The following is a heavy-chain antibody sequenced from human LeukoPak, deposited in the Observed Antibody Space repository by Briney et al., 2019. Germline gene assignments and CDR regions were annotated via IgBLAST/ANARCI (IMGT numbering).Heavy chain of an antibody. CDR1: GGSISSYY. J-gene: IGHJ3*02. D-gene: IGHD3-22*01. CDR2: IYYSGST. CDR3: ARGFNYYDSSGYYPLGAFDI. Sequence: SETLSLTCTVSGGSISSYYWSWIRQPPGKGLEWIGYIYYSGSTNYNPSLKSRVTISVDTSENQFSLKLSSVTAADTAVYYCARGFNYYDSSGYYPLGAFDIWGQGTMVTVSS. V-gene: IGHV4-59*01.